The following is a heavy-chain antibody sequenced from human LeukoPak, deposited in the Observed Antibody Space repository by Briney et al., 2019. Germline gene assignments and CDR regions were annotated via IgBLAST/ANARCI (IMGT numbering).Heavy chain of an antibody. V-gene: IGHV3-20*01. J-gene: IGHJ4*02. CDR1: GYTFDDYG. Sequence: GGTLRLSCVASGYTFDDYGMSWVRQAPGKGLEWVSDINWNGGTTGYADSVKGRFTISRDNAKNSLYLQMHSLRAEDTALYHCARKGLGGELGGLDYWGQGILVTVSS. CDR2: INWNGGTT. CDR3: ARKGLGGELGGLDY. D-gene: IGHD1-26*01.